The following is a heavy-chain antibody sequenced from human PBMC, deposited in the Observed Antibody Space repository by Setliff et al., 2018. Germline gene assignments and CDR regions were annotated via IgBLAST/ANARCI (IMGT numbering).Heavy chain of an antibody. Sequence: GGSLRLSCAASGFTFSSYEMNWVRQAPGKGLEWVSSITTSGSATYYAESVRGRFTISRDNAKNSLYLQMNSLRAEDTAVYYCEGRAVADRGFDIWGQGTTVTVSS. CDR1: GFTFSSYE. CDR3: EGRAVADRGFDI. CDR2: ITTSGSAT. D-gene: IGHD6-19*01. J-gene: IGHJ3*02. V-gene: IGHV3-48*03.